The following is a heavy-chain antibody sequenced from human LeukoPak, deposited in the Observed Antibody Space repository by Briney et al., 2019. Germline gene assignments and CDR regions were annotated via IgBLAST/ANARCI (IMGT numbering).Heavy chain of an antibody. J-gene: IGHJ4*02. CDR1: GYTLTELS. CDR2: FDPEDGET. CDR3: ATVNHCGGDCFYFDY. Sequence: GASVKVSCKVSGYTLTELSMHWVRQAPGKGLEWMGGFDPEDGETIYAQKFQGRVTMTEDTSTDTAYMELSSLRSEDTAVYYCATVNHCGGDCFYFDYWGQGTLVTVSS. V-gene: IGHV1-24*01. D-gene: IGHD2-21*02.